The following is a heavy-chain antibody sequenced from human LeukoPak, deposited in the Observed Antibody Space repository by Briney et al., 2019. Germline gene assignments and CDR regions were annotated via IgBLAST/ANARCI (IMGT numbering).Heavy chain of an antibody. V-gene: IGHV3-30*04. CDR3: AKDLLYSDVWGSYRPNPLDY. CDR1: GFTFSSYA. Sequence: GRSLRLSCAASGFTFSSYAMHWVRQAPGKGLEWVAVISYDGSNQYYADSVKGRFTISRDNSKNTLYLQMNSLRAEDTAVYYCAKDLLYSDVWGSYRPNPLDYWGQGTLVTVSS. CDR2: ISYDGSNQ. J-gene: IGHJ4*02. D-gene: IGHD3-16*02.